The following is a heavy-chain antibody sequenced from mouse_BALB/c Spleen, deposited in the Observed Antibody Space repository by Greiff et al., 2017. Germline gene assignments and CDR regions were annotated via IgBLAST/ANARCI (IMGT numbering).Heavy chain of an antibody. J-gene: IGHJ3*01. CDR2: IWRGGST. Sequence: VQLQQSGPGLVQPSPSLSITCTVSGFSFTSYGVHWVRQSPGKGLEWLGVIWRGGSTDYNAALISGLSISKDNSKCQVFFKMNSLQANDTAIYDCAREGVDDYAWFAYWGQGTLVTVSA. D-gene: IGHD2-4*01. CDR1: GFSFTSYG. V-gene: IGHV2-2*02. CDR3: AREGVDDYAWFAY.